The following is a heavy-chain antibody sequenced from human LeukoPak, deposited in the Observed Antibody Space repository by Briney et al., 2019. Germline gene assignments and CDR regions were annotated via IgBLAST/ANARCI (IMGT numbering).Heavy chain of an antibody. V-gene: IGHV4-38-2*01. CDR3: ARTSRDGYNRAYYFDY. D-gene: IGHD5-24*01. CDR1: DYSISSGYY. Sequence: SETLSLTCAVSDYSISSGYYWGWIRQPPGKGLEWIGTIYHSGSTYYSPSLKSRVTISVDTSKNQFSLKLSSVTAADTAVYYCARTSRDGYNRAYYFDYWGQGTLVTVSS. CDR2: IYHSGST. J-gene: IGHJ4*02.